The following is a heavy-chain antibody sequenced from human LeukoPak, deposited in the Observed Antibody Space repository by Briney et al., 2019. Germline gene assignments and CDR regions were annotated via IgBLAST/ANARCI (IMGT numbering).Heavy chain of an antibody. V-gene: IGHV4-39*07. J-gene: IGHJ5*02. CDR3: ARRGWGTVSTSWFDP. D-gene: IGHD3-16*01. Sequence: ASETLSLTCTVSGGSISSNNYYWGWIRQPPGKGLEWIGSLYHTGSAYYNPSLKSRVTISVDTSKNQFSLKLSSVTAADTAVYYCARRGWGTVSTSWFDPWGQGTLVTVAS. CDR1: GGSISSNNYY. CDR2: LYHTGSA.